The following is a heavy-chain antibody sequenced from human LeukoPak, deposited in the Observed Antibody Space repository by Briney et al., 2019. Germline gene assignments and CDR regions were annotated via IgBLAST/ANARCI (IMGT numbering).Heavy chain of an antibody. V-gene: IGHV3-48*03. CDR3: ARPHCSSTGCYGYGMDV. CDR1: GFTVSRHY. D-gene: IGHD2-2*01. CDR2: ISSSGSTI. Sequence: GGSLRLSCAASGFTVSRHYMSWVRQAPGKGLEWVSYISSSGSTIYYADSVKGRFTISRDNAKNSLYLQINSLRAEDTAVYYCARPHCSSTGCYGYGMDVWGQGTTVTVSS. J-gene: IGHJ6*02.